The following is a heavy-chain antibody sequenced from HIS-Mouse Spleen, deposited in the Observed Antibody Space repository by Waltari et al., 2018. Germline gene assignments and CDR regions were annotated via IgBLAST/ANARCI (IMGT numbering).Heavy chain of an antibody. CDR1: CFTVSRHY. D-gene: IGHD7-27*01. J-gene: IGHJ4*02. V-gene: IGHV3-66*01. CDR2: IYSGGST. CDR3: ARSNWYFDY. Sequence: EVQLVESGGGSVQPGGSLILSGAASCFTVSRHYMSWVRQAPGKGLEWVSVIYSGGSTYYADSVKGRFTISRDNSKNTLYLQLNSLRAEDTAVYYCARSNWYFDYWGQGTLVTVSS.